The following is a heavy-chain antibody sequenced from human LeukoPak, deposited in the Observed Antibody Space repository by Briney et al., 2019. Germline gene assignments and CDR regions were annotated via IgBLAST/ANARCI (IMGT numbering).Heavy chain of an antibody. V-gene: IGHV3-9*01. Sequence: GRSLRLSCAASGFTFDDYAMHWVRQAPGKGLEWVSGISWNSGGIGYADSVKGRFTISKDNAKNSLYLQMNSLRAEDTALYYCAKDGGYSGYVVYYFDYWGQGTLVTVYS. J-gene: IGHJ4*02. D-gene: IGHD5-12*01. CDR1: GFTFDDYA. CDR3: AKDGGYSGYVVYYFDY. CDR2: ISWNSGGI.